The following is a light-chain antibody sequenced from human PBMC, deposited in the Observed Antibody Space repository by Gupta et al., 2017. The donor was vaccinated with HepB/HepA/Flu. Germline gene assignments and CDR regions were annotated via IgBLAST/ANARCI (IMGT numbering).Light chain of an antibody. CDR1: QSGRYRCKNKTS. V-gene: IGKV4-1*01. CDR3: QQVDSVPLT. CDR2: SAS. J-gene: IGKJ4*01. Sequence: DIAMTQSPDPLPVSLGDRATIPRKAIQSGRYRCKNKTSLGWYQQKAGQPRKLLMYSASTRESGVPDSFSGSGSGTDFTLTISNLQPEDVAVYYCQQVDSVPLTFGGGTKVEIK.